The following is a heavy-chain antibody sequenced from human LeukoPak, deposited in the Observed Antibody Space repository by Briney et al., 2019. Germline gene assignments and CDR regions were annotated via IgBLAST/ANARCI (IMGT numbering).Heavy chain of an antibody. J-gene: IGHJ4*02. V-gene: IGHV1-3*01. Sequence: GASVKVSCKASGHTSTTYAIHWVRQAPGQGLEWMGWINAGNGNIKYSQKFQGRVTITGDTSASTAYMELSSLRSDDTAVYYCARSALGYCSSTRCFGFDYWGQGTLVTVSS. CDR3: ARSALGYCSSTRCFGFDY. D-gene: IGHD2-2*01. CDR1: GHTSTTYA. CDR2: INAGNGNI.